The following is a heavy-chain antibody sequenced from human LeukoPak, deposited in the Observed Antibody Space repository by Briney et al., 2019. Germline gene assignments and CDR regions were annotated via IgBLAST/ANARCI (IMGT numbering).Heavy chain of an antibody. CDR3: ARGHRADHYDSSGVPNWFDP. Sequence: ASVKVSCKASGYTFSSYNMQWVRQAPGQGLEWMGIIKPREGSTSYAQKFQGRVTMTRDTSTSTVYMELSSLTSDDTAVYYCARGHRADHYDSSGVPNWFDPWGQGTLVTVSS. V-gene: IGHV1-46*01. J-gene: IGHJ5*02. CDR1: GYTFSSYN. D-gene: IGHD3-22*01. CDR2: IKPREGST.